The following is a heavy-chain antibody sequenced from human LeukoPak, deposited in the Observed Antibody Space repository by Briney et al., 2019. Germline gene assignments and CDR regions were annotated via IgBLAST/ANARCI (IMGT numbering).Heavy chain of an antibody. CDR3: ASDIVVVPAAIFDY. J-gene: IGHJ4*02. CDR2: ISGSGGST. V-gene: IGHV3-23*01. Sequence: GGSLRLSCAASGFTFSSYGMSWVRQAPGKGLEWVSAISGSGGSTYYADSVKGRFTISRDNSKNTLYLQTNSLRAEDTAVYYCASDIVVVPAAIFDYWGQGTLVTVSS. D-gene: IGHD2-2*01. CDR1: GFTFSSYG.